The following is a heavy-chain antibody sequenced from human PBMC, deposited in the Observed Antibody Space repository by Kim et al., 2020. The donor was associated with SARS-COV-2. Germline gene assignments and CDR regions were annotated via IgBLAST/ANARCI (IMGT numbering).Heavy chain of an antibody. CDR1: GYTFTSYY. J-gene: IGHJ4*02. CDR3: ARGPPEGGTTLLVFDY. D-gene: IGHD1-1*01. Sequence: ASVKVSCKASGYTFTSYYMHWVRQAPGQGLEWMGIINPSGGSTSYAQKFQGRVTMTRDTSTSTVYMELSSLRSEDTAVYYCARGPPEGGTTLLVFDYWGQGTLVTVSS. CDR2: INPSGGST. V-gene: IGHV1-46*01.